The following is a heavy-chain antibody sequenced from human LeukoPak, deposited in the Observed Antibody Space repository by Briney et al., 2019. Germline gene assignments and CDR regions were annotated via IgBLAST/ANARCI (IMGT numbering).Heavy chain of an antibody. J-gene: IGHJ3*02. V-gene: IGHV3-30*18. CDR2: ISYDGSNK. CDR1: GFTFSSYG. Sequence: GRSLRLSCAASGFTFSSYGMHWVRQAPGKGLEWVAVISYDGSNKYYADSVKGRFTISRDNSKNTLYLQMNSLRAEDPAVYYCANADRAYYDSSGYEGSNAFDIWGQGTMVTVSS. CDR3: ANADRAYYDSSGYEGSNAFDI. D-gene: IGHD3-22*01.